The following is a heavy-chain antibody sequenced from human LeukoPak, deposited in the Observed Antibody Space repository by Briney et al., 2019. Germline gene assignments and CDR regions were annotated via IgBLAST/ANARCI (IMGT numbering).Heavy chain of an antibody. CDR2: ISYDESNK. J-gene: IGHJ4*02. D-gene: IGHD4/OR15-4a*01. CDR1: GFTFSSYW. Sequence: GWSLRLSCAASGFTFSSYWMHWVRQAPGKGLEWVAIISYDESNKYYADSVKGRFTISRDNSRNTLFLQMNSLRAEDTAVYYCARDRSANSRVYYFDYWGQGTLVTVCS. V-gene: IGHV3-30-3*01. CDR3: ARDRSANSRVYYFDY.